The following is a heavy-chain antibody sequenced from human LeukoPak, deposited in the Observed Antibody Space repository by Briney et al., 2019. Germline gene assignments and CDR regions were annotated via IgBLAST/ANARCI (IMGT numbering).Heavy chain of an antibody. J-gene: IGHJ4*02. V-gene: IGHV3-30*18. CDR3: AKAGHYYGSGSYFGEITY. Sequence: PGGSLRLSCAASGFTFSSYGMHWVRQAPGKGLEWVAVISYDGSNKYYADSVKGRFTISRDNSKNTLYLQMNSLRAEDTAVYYCAKAGHYYGSGSYFGEITYWGQGTLVTVSS. D-gene: IGHD3-10*01. CDR2: ISYDGSNK. CDR1: GFTFSSYG.